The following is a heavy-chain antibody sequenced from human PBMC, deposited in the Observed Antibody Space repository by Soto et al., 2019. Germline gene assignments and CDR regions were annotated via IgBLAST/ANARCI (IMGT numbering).Heavy chain of an antibody. J-gene: IGHJ6*03. CDR2: IFYSGAF. V-gene: IGHV4-31*03. CDR3: ARVSYSYYYYYMDV. CDR1: GGSISSDSSY. Sequence: SETLSLTCTVSGGSISSDSSYWSWIRQRPGMGLEWIGYIFYSGAFYYTPSLRGRVMILADTSKNHFTLRLSSVTAADTSVYYCARVSYSYYYYYMDVWGKGTTVTVSS.